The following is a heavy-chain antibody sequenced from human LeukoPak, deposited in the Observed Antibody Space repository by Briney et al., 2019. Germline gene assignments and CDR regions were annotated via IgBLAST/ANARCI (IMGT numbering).Heavy chain of an antibody. CDR1: GGXISSYY. J-gene: IGHJ4*02. D-gene: IGHD2-2*01. Sequence: SETLSLTCTVSGGXISSYYWSWIRQPPGKGLEWIGYIYYSGSTNYNPSLKSRVTISVDTSKNQFSLKLSSVTAADTAVYYCARVFCSSTSCHDYWGQGTLVTVSS. V-gene: IGHV4-59*01. CDR2: IYYSGST. CDR3: ARVFCSSTSCHDY.